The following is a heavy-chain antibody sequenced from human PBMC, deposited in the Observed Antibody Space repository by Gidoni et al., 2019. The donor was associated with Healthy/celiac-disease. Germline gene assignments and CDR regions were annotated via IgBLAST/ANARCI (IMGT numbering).Heavy chain of an antibody. D-gene: IGHD3-10*01. CDR2: IDWDDDK. CDR3: ARIRYYGSGSYYYYIDG. J-gene: IGHJ6*03. V-gene: IGHV2-70*15. CDR1: GFSLSTSGLC. Sequence: QVTLRESGPALLKPTQTLTLTCTFSGFSLSTSGLCGSWIRQPPGKALEWLARIDWDDDKYYSTSLKTRLTISKDTSKNQVVLTMTNMDPVDTATYYCARIRYYGSGSYYYYIDGWGKGTTVTVSS.